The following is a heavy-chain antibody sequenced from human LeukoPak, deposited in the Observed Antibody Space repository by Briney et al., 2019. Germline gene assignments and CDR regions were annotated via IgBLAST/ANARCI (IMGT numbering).Heavy chain of an antibody. V-gene: IGHV1-8*01. D-gene: IGHD3-22*01. J-gene: IGHJ4*02. CDR2: MNPNSGNT. Sequence: ASVKVSCKASGYTFTSYDINWVRRATGQGLEWMGWMNPNSGNTGYAQKFQGRVTMTRNTSISTAYMELSSLRSEDTAVYYCARGSVRGYIPGGDYWGQGTLVTVSS. CDR1: GYTFTSYD. CDR3: ARGSVRGYIPGGDY.